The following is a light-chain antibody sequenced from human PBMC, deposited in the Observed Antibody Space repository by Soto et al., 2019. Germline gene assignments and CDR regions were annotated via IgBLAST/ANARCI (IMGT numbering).Light chain of an antibody. J-gene: IGKJ2*01. CDR2: GAS. Sequence: EILLTQSPGTLSLSPGERATLSCRASQSVRNSYLAWYQQKPGQAPRLLIYGASGRSTGIPDRFSGIGSGTDFTLTISRLEPEDFAVYYCQQYGRSPYTVGQGKKLEI. CDR3: QQYGRSPYT. V-gene: IGKV3-20*01. CDR1: QSVRNSY.